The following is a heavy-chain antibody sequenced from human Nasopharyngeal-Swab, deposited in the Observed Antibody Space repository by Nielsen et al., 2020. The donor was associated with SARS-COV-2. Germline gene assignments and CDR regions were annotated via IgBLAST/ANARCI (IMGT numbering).Heavy chain of an antibody. CDR1: GFTVSSNY. V-gene: IGHV3-66*01. J-gene: IGHJ3*02. CDR2: IYSGGST. D-gene: IGHD5-12*01. Sequence: GESLKISCAASGFTVSSNYMSWVRQAPGKGLEWVSVIYSGGSTYHIDAVNGRFTISRDTSKNTVYLQKNSLRAEDTAVYYCARGPWGVATYAFDIWGQGTMVTVSS. CDR3: ARGPWGVATYAFDI.